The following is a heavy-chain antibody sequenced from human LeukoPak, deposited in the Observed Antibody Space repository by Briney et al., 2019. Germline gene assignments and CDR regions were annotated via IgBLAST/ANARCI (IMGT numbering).Heavy chain of an antibody. V-gene: IGHV3-23*01. J-gene: IGHJ4*02. D-gene: IGHD3-22*01. Sequence: GGSLRLSCAASGFTFSNYAMSWVRQAQGKGLEWVSVISGSGGSTYYADSVKGRFTISRDNSKNTLYLQMNSLRAEDTAVYYCAKDDTRAYYYDSSGYYLVDYWGQGTLVTVSS. CDR2: ISGSGGST. CDR1: GFTFSNYA. CDR3: AKDDTRAYYYDSSGYYLVDY.